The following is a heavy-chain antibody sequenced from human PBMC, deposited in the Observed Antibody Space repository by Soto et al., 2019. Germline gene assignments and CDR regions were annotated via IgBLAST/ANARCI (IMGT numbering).Heavy chain of an antibody. V-gene: IGHV1-18*01. CDR1: GYTFTSYG. CDR3: ARASDILTGYYSFYRGYYMDV. J-gene: IGHJ6*03. Sequence: QVPLVQSGAEVKKPGASVKVSCKASGYTFTSYGISWVRQAPGQVLEWMGWISAYNGNTNSAQKLQGRVTMTTDTATSTASMEVRSLRCDDTAVYYCARASDILTGYYSFYRGYYMDVWGKGTTDTVS. CDR2: ISAYNGNT. D-gene: IGHD3-9*01.